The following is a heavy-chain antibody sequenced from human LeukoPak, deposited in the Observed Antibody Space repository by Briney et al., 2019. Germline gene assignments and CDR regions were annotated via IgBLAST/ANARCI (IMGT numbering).Heavy chain of an antibody. V-gene: IGHV4-34*01. CDR3: ARDKQWLNMRDYYYYMDV. Sequence: KPSETLSLTCAVYGESFDGYYWSWIRQSPGKGLEWVGHINHVGITNHNPSLKSRVTISVDTSKNQFTLKVRSVTAADTAVYYCARDKQWLNMRDYYYYMDVWGKGTTVTVSS. D-gene: IGHD6-19*01. CDR2: INHVGIT. CDR1: GESFDGYY. J-gene: IGHJ6*03.